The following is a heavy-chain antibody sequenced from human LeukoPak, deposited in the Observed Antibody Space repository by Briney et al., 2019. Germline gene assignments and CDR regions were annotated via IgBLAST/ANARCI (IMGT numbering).Heavy chain of an antibody. V-gene: IGHV1-46*01. D-gene: IGHD4-23*01. CDR1: GYTFTSYY. J-gene: IGHJ5*02. CDR2: INPSGGST. Sequence: GASVKVSCKASGYTFTSYYMHWVRQAPGQGLEWMGIINPSGGSTSYAQKFQGRVTMTRDMSTSTVYMELSSLRSEDTAVYYCARVNVKPGFNSWFDPWGKGTWSPSPQ. CDR3: ARVNVKPGFNSWFDP.